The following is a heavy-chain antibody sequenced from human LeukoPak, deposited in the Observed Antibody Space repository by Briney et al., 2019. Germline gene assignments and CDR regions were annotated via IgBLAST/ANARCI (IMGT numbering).Heavy chain of an antibody. CDR3: ARGGIAVVSYSGSYYPYYYYYYMDV. CDR2: MNPNSGNT. D-gene: IGHD1-26*01. Sequence: ASVKVSCKASGYTFTSYDINWVRQATGQGLEWMGWMNPNSGNTGYAQKFQGRVTMTRNTSISTAYMELSSLRSEDTAVYYCARGGIAVVSYSGSYYPYYYYYYMDVWGKGTTVTVSS. V-gene: IGHV1-8*01. CDR1: GYTFTSYD. J-gene: IGHJ6*03.